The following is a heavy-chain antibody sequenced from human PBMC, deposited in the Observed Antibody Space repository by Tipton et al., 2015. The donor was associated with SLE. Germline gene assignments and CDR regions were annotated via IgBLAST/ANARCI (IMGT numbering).Heavy chain of an antibody. CDR2: IYTSGST. CDR3: ARHLGLAGFLDY. J-gene: IGHJ4*02. CDR1: GSSISSYY. D-gene: IGHD6-13*01. V-gene: IGHV4-4*09. Sequence: TLSLTCNVSGSSISSYYCSWIRQPPGKGLEWIGYIYTSGSTNYNPSLKSRVTISVDTSKNQFSLKLSSVTAADTALYFCARHLGLAGFLDYWGQGTLVTVSS.